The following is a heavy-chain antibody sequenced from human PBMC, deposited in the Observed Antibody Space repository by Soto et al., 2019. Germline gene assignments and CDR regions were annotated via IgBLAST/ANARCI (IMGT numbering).Heavy chain of an antibody. D-gene: IGHD2-15*01. V-gene: IGHV3-21*01. CDR3: ARDHIVVVVAAARYGMDV. CDR1: GFTFSSYS. J-gene: IGHJ6*02. Sequence: EVQLVESGGGLVKPGGSLRLSCAASGFTFSSYSMNWVRQAPGKGLEWVSSISSSSSYIYYADSVKGRFTISRDNAKNSLYLQMNSLRAEDTAVYYCARDHIVVVVAAARYGMDVWGQGTTVTVCS. CDR2: ISSSSSYI.